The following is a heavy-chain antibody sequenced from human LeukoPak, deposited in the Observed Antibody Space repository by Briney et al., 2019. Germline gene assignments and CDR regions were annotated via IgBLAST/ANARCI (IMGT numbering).Heavy chain of an antibody. Sequence: GGSLRLSCAASGFTFDEYGMNWVRRAPGKRLEWVSGINWNGGSTGYADAVKGRFTIHRDNAKKSLYLQMHSLRAEDTALYYCARGYFYDSSGYYGNLDYWGQGTLVTVSS. CDR3: ARGYFYDSSGYYGNLDY. CDR1: GFTFDEYG. J-gene: IGHJ4*02. D-gene: IGHD3-22*01. CDR2: INWNGGST. V-gene: IGHV3-20*04.